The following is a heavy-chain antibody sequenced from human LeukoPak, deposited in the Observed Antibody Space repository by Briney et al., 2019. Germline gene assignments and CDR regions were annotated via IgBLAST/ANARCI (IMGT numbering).Heavy chain of an antibody. D-gene: IGHD3-10*01. CDR1: GDSISSGDYY. Sequence: SETLSLTCTVSGDSISSGDYYWSWIRQPPGKGLEWIGYIYYSGSTYYNPSLKSRVTISVDTSKNQFSLKLSSVTAADTAVYYCAREFATSGPGPDWGQGTLVTVSS. CDR2: IYYSGST. V-gene: IGHV4-30-4*01. CDR3: AREFATSGPGPD. J-gene: IGHJ4*02.